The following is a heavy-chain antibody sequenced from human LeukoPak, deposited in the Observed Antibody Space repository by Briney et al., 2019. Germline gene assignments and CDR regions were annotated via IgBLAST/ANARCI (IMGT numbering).Heavy chain of an antibody. CDR1: GYTFTNDD. Sequence: ASVKVSCKASGYTFTNDDIDWVRQATGQGLEWMGWMNPNSGNTGYAQKFQGRVTITRNTSISTAYMELNSLRSEDTAVYFCARVHRRCSSTSCYRAAWFDPWGQGTLVTVSS. D-gene: IGHD2-2*02. V-gene: IGHV1-8*03. J-gene: IGHJ5*02. CDR2: MNPNSGNT. CDR3: ARVHRRCSSTSCYRAAWFDP.